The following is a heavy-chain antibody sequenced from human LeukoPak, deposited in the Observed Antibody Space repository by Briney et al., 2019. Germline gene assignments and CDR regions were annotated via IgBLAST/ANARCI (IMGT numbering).Heavy chain of an antibody. CDR1: SYTFTRYG. D-gene: IGHD3-10*01. V-gene: IGHV1-18*01. Sequence: ASVKVSCKTSSYTFTRYGISWVRQAPGQGLEWMGWISAYNGNTNYAQKLQGRVTMTTDTSTSTAYMELRSLRSDDTVVYLCASHRMVRGVILLDSWGQGTLVTVSS. J-gene: IGHJ4*02. CDR2: ISAYNGNT. CDR3: ASHRMVRGVILLDS.